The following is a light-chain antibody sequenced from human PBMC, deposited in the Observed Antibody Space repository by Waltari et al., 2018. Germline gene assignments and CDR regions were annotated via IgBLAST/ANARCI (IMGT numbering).Light chain of an antibody. V-gene: IGLV4-69*01. J-gene: IGLJ2*01. CDR1: SGHSSYT. CDR2: VNSDGSH. Sequence: QLVLTQSPSASASLGASVKLTCTLSSGHSSYTIAWHQQQPEKGPRYLMKVNSDGSHSKGDGIPVRFSGSSSGAERYRTISSLQSEDEADYYCQTWGTGIHVVFGGGTKLTVL. CDR3: QTWGTGIHVV.